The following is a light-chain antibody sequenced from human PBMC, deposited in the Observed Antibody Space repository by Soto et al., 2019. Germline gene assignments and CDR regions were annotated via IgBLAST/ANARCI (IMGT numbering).Light chain of an antibody. CDR2: DVS. Sequence: QSVLSQPRSVSGSPGQSVTISCTGTSSDVGNYNYVSWYQLHPDKAPKIMIHDVSRRPSGVPARFSGSKSGNTASLTISGLQPEDEADYYCCSYAGSYTWVFGGGTKLTVL. V-gene: IGLV2-11*01. CDR1: SSDVGNYNY. J-gene: IGLJ3*02. CDR3: CSYAGSYTWV.